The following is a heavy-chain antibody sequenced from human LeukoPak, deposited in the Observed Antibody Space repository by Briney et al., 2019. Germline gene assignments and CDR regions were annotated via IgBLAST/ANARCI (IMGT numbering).Heavy chain of an antibody. Sequence: PSETLSLTCTVSGGSISSGSYYWSWIRQPAGKGLEWIGRIYTSGSTNYNPSLKSRVTISVDTSKSQFSLKLSSVTAADTAVYYCARVGDGYTDYWGQGTLVTVSS. CDR2: IYTSGST. CDR1: GGSISSGSYY. CDR3: ARVGDGYTDY. J-gene: IGHJ4*02. V-gene: IGHV4-61*02. D-gene: IGHD5-24*01.